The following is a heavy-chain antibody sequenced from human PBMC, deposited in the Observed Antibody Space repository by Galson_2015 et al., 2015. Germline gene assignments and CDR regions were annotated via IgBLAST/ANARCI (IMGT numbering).Heavy chain of an antibody. CDR3: AKGISAWFFEY. D-gene: IGHD6-19*01. Sequence: SLRLSCAASGFTFSTSYMSWVRQTPGKGLEWVSGISGSGVSTYYADSVKGRFTISRDNSNSTLFLQMYSLGAEDTAVYYCAKGISAWFFEYWGLGTLVTVST. V-gene: IGHV3-23*01. CDR1: GFTFSTSY. CDR2: ISGSGVST. J-gene: IGHJ4*02.